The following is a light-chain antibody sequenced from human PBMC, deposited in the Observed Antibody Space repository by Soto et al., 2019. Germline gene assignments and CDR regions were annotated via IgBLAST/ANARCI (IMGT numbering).Light chain of an antibody. CDR2: DAS. CDR1: QSVSSY. CDR3: QQYGSSPWT. Sequence: EIVLTQSPATLSLSPGERATLSCRASQSVSSYLAWYQQKPGQAPRLLIYDASNRATGIPDRFSGSGSGTDFTLTISRLETEDFAVYYCQQYGSSPWTFGQGTKVDIK. J-gene: IGKJ1*01. V-gene: IGKV3-20*01.